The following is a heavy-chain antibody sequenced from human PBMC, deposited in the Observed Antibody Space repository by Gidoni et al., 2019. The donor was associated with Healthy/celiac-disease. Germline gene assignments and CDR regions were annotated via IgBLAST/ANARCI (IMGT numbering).Heavy chain of an antibody. Sequence: DVQLVESGGGLVKPGGSLRLSCAASGFTFSNAWLTWVRQAPGKGLEWVGRIKSKTDGGATDLAAHVKGRFTISRDDSKNTLYLQMNSLKTEDTAVYYCTTSPHYDYVWGSYGYFDYWGQGTLVTVSS. D-gene: IGHD3-16*01. CDR2: IKSKTDGGAT. CDR3: TTSPHYDYVWGSYGYFDY. CDR1: GFTFSNAW. J-gene: IGHJ4*02. V-gene: IGHV3-15*01.